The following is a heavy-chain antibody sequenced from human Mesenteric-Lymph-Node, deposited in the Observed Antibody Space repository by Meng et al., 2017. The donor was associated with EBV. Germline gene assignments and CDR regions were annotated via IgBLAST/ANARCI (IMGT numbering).Heavy chain of an antibody. CDR2: IYYSGST. D-gene: IGHD2-15*01. CDR3: ARVDLSSGGSCLDP. Sequence: VQLQQSGQRLVNPPETLSPTCNVYGGSVSSSNYYWSWIRQPPGKGMEYIGYIYYSGSTNYNPSLKSRVTISMDTSKNQVSLKLSSVSAADTAVYYCARVDLSSGGSCLDPWGPGTLVTVSS. V-gene: IGHV4-61*01. CDR1: GGSVSSSNYY. J-gene: IGHJ5*02.